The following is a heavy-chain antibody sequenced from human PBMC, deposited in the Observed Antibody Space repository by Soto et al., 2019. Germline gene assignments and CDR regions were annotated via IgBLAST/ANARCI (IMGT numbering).Heavy chain of an antibody. D-gene: IGHD1-26*01. J-gene: IGHJ4*02. CDR3: VAWEDAHFDF. CDR1: GVTIRCHD. Sequence: WGSLRLSCSASGVTIRCHDMSLVRQSAGRGPEWIPTINANAVTTDAAAYVNGRFIISRDNSRDTVDVKMGSLRAEDTATCYCVAWEDAHFDFWGQGIVVTVSS. CDR2: INANAVTT. V-gene: IGHV3-23*01.